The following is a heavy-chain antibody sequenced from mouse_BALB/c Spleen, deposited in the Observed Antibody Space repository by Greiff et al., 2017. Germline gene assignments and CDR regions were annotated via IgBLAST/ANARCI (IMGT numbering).Heavy chain of an antibody. J-gene: IGHJ2*01. CDR2: IDPENGNT. CDR1: GFNIKDYY. Sequence: VQLQQSGAELVRPGALVKLSCKASGFNIKDYYMHWVKQRPEQGLEWIGWIDPENGNTIYDPKFQGKASITADTSSNTAYLQLSSLTSEDTAAYYCARRYRYDGFDYWGQGTTLTVSS. V-gene: IGHV14-1*02. CDR3: ARRYRYDGFDY. D-gene: IGHD2-14*01.